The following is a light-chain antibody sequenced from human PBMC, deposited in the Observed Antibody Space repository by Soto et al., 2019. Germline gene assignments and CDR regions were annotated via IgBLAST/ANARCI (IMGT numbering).Light chain of an antibody. Sequence: QPVLTQSSSASASLGSSVKLTCSLSSGHSSYIIAWHQQQPGEAPRYLMKVESSGTYNKGSGVPDRFSGSSSGADRYLTISNLQSEDEADYYCETWASSTWVFGGGTKVTVL. V-gene: IGLV4-60*03. J-gene: IGLJ3*02. CDR2: VESSGTY. CDR3: ETWASSTWV. CDR1: SGHSSYI.